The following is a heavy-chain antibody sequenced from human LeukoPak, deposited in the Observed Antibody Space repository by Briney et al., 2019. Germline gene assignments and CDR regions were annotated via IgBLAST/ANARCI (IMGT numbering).Heavy chain of an antibody. Sequence: PGRSLRLSCAASGFTFSSYAMHWVRQAPGKGLEWVAVISYDGSNKYYADSVKGRFTISRDNSKNTLYLQMNSLRAEDTAVYYCARDQGRTGTTLDYWGQGTLVTVSS. CDR3: ARDQGRTGTTLDY. CDR1: GFTFSSYA. J-gene: IGHJ4*02. CDR2: ISYDGSNK. V-gene: IGHV3-30-3*01. D-gene: IGHD1-7*01.